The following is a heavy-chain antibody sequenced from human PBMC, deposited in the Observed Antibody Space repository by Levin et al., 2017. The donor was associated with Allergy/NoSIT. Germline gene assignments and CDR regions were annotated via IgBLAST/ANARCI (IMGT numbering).Heavy chain of an antibody. Sequence: SQTLSLTCTVSGGSISSSSYYWGWIRQPPGKGLEWIGSIYYSGSTYYNPSLKSRVTISVDTSKNQFSLKLSSVTAADTAVYYCARTTMVDQGAIPFDYWGQGTLVTVSS. CDR1: GGSISSSSYY. CDR3: ARTTMVDQGAIPFDY. V-gene: IGHV4-39*01. D-gene: IGHD4/OR15-4a*01. J-gene: IGHJ4*02. CDR2: IYYSGST.